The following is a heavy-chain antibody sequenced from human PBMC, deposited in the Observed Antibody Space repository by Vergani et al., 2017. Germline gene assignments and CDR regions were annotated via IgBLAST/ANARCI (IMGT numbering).Heavy chain of an antibody. V-gene: IGHV3-21*01. CDR3: ARLSFGSARTTTADPYYYYMDV. CDR1: GFTFSSYS. CDR2: ISRSSSYI. Sequence: EVQLVESGGGLVKPGGSLRLSCAASGFTFSSYSMNWVRQAPGKGLEWVSSISRSSSYIYYADSVKGRFTISRDNAKNSLYLQMNSLRAEDTAVYYCARLSFGSARTTTADPYYYYMDVWGKGTTVTVSS. J-gene: IGHJ6*03. D-gene: IGHD1-14*01.